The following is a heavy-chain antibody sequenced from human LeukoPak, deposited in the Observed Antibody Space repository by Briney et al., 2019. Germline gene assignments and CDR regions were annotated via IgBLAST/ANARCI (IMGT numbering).Heavy chain of an antibody. J-gene: IGHJ4*02. CDR2: INKDGSEK. Sequence: GGSLRLSCAASGFTFSSYWMSWVRQAPGEGPEWVANINKDGSEKYYVDSLKGRFTISRDNAENSLYLQMNSLRAEDTAVYYCATYGTGRYKGLEYWGQGTLVTVSS. CDR1: GFTFSSYW. D-gene: IGHD6-19*01. CDR3: ATYGTGRYKGLEY. V-gene: IGHV3-7*03.